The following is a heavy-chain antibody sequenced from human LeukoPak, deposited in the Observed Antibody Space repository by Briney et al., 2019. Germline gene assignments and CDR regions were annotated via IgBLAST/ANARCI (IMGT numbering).Heavy chain of an antibody. D-gene: IGHD6-13*01. V-gene: IGHV3-21*01. CDR3: ARDTSSSWYDAFDI. CDR1: GFTFSSYS. CDR2: ISSSSSYI. Sequence: PGGSLRLSCAASGFTFSSYSMNWVRQAPGKGLEWVSSISSSSSYIYYADSVKGRFTISRDNAKNSLYLQMNSLRAEDTAVYYCARDTSSSWYDAFDIWGQGTMVTVSS. J-gene: IGHJ3*02.